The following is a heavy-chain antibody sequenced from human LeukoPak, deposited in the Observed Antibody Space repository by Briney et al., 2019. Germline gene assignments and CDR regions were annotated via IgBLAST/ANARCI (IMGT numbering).Heavy chain of an antibody. V-gene: IGHV1-2*02. D-gene: IGHD3-10*01. CDR3: ARAPPITRGPFDP. CDR1: GYTFTGYY. Sequence: HGASVKVSCTASGYTFTGYYMHWVRQAPGQGLEWMGWINPNSGGTIYAQKFQGRVTMTRDTSISTVYMELSRLRSDDTAVYYCARAPPITRGPFDPWGQGTLVTVSS. J-gene: IGHJ5*02. CDR2: INPNSGGT.